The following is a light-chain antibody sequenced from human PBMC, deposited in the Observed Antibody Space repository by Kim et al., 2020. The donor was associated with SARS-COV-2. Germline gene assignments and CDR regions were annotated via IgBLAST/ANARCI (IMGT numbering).Light chain of an antibody. CDR2: DVS. J-gene: IGLJ3*02. V-gene: IGLV2-14*04. Sequence: GQSITSSCTGTSSDVGGYTYVSWYQQNPGNAPKLMIYDVSKRPSGVSNRFSGSKSGNTASLTISGLQAEDEADYYCSSYTSSSTLVFGGGTKLTVL. CDR1: SSDVGGYTY. CDR3: SSYTSSSTLV.